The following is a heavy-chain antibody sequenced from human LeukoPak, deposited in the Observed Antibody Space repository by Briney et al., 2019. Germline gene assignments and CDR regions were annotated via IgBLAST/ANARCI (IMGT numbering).Heavy chain of an antibody. CDR1: GYRFSSYW. CDR3: VRALGYCSSGSCYYYDY. Sequence: GESLKISCKGSGYRFSSYWIGWVRQMPGKGLEWTGIIYPGDSETRYSPSFQGQVTTSADKSISTAYLQWSSLKASDTATYYCVRALGYCSSGSCYYYDYWGQGTLVTVSS. J-gene: IGHJ4*02. D-gene: IGHD2-15*01. V-gene: IGHV5-51*01. CDR2: IYPGDSET.